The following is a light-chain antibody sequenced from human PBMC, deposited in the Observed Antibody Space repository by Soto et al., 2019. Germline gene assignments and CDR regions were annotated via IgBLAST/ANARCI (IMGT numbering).Light chain of an antibody. CDR3: QQYDSSPIT. V-gene: IGKV3-20*01. CDR2: GAS. Sequence: VWTQSPGTLSWSPGERATLSCRASQSVSSSYLAWYQQKPGQAPRLLIYGASSRATGIPDRFSGSGSGTDFTLTISRLEPEDFAVYYCQQYDSSPITFGQGTRWRL. J-gene: IGKJ5*01. CDR1: QSVSSSY.